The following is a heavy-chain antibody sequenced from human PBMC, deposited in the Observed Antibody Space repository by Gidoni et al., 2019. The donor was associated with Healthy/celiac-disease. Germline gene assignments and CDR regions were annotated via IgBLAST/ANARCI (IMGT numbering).Heavy chain of an antibody. Sequence: QVQLQQWGAGLLEPSETLSLTCAVYGGSFRGYYWRWIRQPPGKGVEWIGEINHRGSTNYNPSLKSRFTISVDTSKNQFSLKLSSVTAADTAVYYCARGRGYSSSKTNWFDPWGQGTLVTVSS. CDR1: GGSFRGYY. V-gene: IGHV4-34*01. D-gene: IGHD6-6*01. CDR2: INHRGST. CDR3: ARGRGYSSSKTNWFDP. J-gene: IGHJ5*02.